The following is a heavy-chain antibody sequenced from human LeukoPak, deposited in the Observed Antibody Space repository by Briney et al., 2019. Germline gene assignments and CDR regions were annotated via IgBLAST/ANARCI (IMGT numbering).Heavy chain of an antibody. V-gene: IGHV4-4*07. CDR3: ARGYNWNPRYFDY. CDR1: GGSISSYY. CDR2: IYSSGST. D-gene: IGHD1-20*01. Sequence: SETLSLTCTVSGGSISSYYWNWIRQPAGKGLEWIGRIYSSGSTNYNPSLKSRVTISVDTSKNQFSLKLSSVTAADTAVYYCARGYNWNPRYFDYWGQGTLVTVSS. J-gene: IGHJ4*02.